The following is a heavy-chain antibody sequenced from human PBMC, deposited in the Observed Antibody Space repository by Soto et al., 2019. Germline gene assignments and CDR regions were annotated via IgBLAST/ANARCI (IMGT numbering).Heavy chain of an antibody. D-gene: IGHD2-2*01. CDR3: VRVPDR. CDR2: IYHSGST. V-gene: IGHV4-30-2*01. CDR1: GGSISSGGYS. J-gene: IGHJ5*02. Sequence: QPQLQESGSGLVKPSQTLSLTCAVSGGSISSGGYSWSWIGQPPGKGLEWIGYIYHSGSTSYNPSLKSRVTISVDRSKNQFSLKLSSVTAADTAVYYCVRVPDRWGQGTLVTVSS.